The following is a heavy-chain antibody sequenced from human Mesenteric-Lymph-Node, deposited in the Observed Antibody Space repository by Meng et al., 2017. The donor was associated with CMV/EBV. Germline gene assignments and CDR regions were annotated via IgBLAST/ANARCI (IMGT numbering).Heavy chain of an antibody. Sequence: GESLKISCAASGFTFSNYWMTWVRQAPGKGLEWVANIRQDGSETYYVDSVKGRFIISRDNAKNSLYLQMNSLRVEDTAVYYCARDWVATNYWGQGTLVTVSS. CDR3: ARDWVATNY. CDR2: IRQDGSET. V-gene: IGHV3-7*01. J-gene: IGHJ4*02. CDR1: GFTFSNYW. D-gene: IGHD5-24*01.